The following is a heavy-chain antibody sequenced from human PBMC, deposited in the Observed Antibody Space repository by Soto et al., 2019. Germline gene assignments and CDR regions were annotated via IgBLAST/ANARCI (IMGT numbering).Heavy chain of an antibody. Sequence: ASVKVSCKASGYTFTGYYMHWVRQAPGQGLEWMGWINPNSGGTNYAQKFQGRVTMTRDTSISTAYMELSRLRSDDTALYYRARAPHHYVSGSYYLLDYWGQGTLVTVSS. CDR1: GYTFTGYY. V-gene: IGHV1-2*02. CDR2: INPNSGGT. J-gene: IGHJ4*02. CDR3: ARAPHHYVSGSYYLLDY. D-gene: IGHD3-10*01.